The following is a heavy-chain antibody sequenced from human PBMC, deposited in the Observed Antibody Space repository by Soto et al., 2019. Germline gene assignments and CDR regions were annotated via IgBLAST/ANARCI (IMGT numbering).Heavy chain of an antibody. J-gene: IGHJ6*02. CDR2: INHSGST. V-gene: IGHV4-34*01. CDR3: ARPGGYYYGMDV. Sequence: QVHLQQWGAGLLKPSETLSLTCAVYGGSFSGYYWSWIRQPPGKGLEWIGEINHSGSTNYNPSLKSRVSISVGTSNNQFSLKLSSVTAADTAVYYCARPGGYYYGMDVWGQGTTVTVSS. CDR1: GGSFSGYY.